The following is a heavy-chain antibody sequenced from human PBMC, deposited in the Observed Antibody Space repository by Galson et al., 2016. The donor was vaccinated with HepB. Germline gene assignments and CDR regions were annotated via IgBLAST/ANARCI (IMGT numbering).Heavy chain of an antibody. CDR1: GASISNNYW. CDR3: ARDPGRIAAAGHFDS. CDR2: IYHTETT. J-gene: IGHJ5*01. V-gene: IGHV4-4*02. Sequence: SETLSLTCAVSGASISNNYWWSWVRQSPGRGLEWIGEIYHTETTNNNPFLSSRFTLSIDKSRNQFSLNLTSATAADTAVYYCARDPGRIAAAGHFDSWGQGTLVTVSS. D-gene: IGHD6-13*01.